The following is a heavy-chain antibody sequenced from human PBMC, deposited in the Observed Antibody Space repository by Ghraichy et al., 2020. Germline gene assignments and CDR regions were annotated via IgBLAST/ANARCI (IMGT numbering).Heavy chain of an antibody. D-gene: IGHD2-21*01. J-gene: IGHJ4*02. CDR1: GGSISSSSYY. V-gene: IGHV4-39*01. CDR3: ARIFPTGY. Sequence: SETLSLTCTVSGGSISSSSYYWGWIRQPPGKGLEWIGSIYYSGSTYYNPSLKSRVTISVDTSKNQFSLKLSSVTAADTAVYYCARIFPTGYWGQGTLVTVSS. CDR2: IYYSGST.